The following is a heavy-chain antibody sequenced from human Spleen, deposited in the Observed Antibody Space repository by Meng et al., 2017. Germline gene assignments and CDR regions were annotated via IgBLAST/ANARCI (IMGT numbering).Heavy chain of an antibody. D-gene: IGHD3-22*01. CDR3: ARSPIDKYDLSALPLDY. V-gene: IGHV3-48*01. CDR2: ISSSGSTI. J-gene: IGHJ4*02. CDR1: GFTFSIYN. Sequence: GGSLRLSCAASGFTFSIYNMNWVRQAPGKGLEWVSYISSSGSTIYYADSVKGRFIISRDNSKNTVFLQINSLRSEDTAVYYCARSPIDKYDLSALPLDYWGQGTLVTVSS.